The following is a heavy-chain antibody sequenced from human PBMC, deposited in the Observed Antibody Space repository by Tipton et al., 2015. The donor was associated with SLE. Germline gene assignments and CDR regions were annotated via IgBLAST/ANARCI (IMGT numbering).Heavy chain of an antibody. CDR2: ISSSSSTI. CDR3: AKGRITIFGVALHAFDI. CDR1: GFTFSSYS. J-gene: IGHJ3*02. Sequence: SLRLSCAASGFTFSSYSMNWVRQAPGKGLEWVSYISSSSSTIYYADSVKGRFTISRDNAKNSLYLQMNSLRAEDTAVYYCAKGRITIFGVALHAFDIWGQGTMVTVSS. D-gene: IGHD3-3*01. V-gene: IGHV3-48*01.